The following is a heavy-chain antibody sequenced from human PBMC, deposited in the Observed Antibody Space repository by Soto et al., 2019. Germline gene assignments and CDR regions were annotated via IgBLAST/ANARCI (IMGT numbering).Heavy chain of an antibody. CDR2: INPNSGGT. D-gene: IGHD6-19*01. Sequence: QVQLVQSGAEVKKPGASVKVSCKASGYTFAGYYMHWVRQAPGQGLEWMGWINPNSGGTNYAQKFQGRVTMTRDTSISTGYMELIRLRSDDTAVYYCARDEVAVAGTIFDYWGQGTLVTVSS. CDR3: ARDEVAVAGTIFDY. V-gene: IGHV1-2*02. J-gene: IGHJ4*02. CDR1: GYTFAGYY.